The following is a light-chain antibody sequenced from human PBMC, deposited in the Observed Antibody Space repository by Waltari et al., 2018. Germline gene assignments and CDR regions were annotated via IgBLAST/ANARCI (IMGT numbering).Light chain of an antibody. CDR2: DAS. J-gene: IGKJ4*01. CDR1: RDISRW. Sequence: DIQMTQSPSSVSASVGDRFTITCRASRDISRWLAWYQQKPGKAPKFLIYDASTLQSGVPSRFSGSGSGREFTLTITSLQPEDFSTYYCQQGNDFPLTFGGGTKVEMK. V-gene: IGKV1-12*01. CDR3: QQGNDFPLT.